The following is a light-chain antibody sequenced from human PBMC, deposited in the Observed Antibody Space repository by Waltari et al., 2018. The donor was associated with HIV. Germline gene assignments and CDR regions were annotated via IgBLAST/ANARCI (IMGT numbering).Light chain of an antibody. CDR2: GKR. Sequence: QSVLTQPPSVSGAPGQRVPISCTGGSPNTGAGYDVHRYQQLPGPAPKPLIQGKRKRPEGVPGRCLCSKCASSASLAITGLQAEDEADYYCQSYDSSLTGVVFGGGTKLTVL. J-gene: IGLJ2*01. CDR3: QSYDSSLTGVV. CDR1: SPNTGAGYD. V-gene: IGLV1-40*01.